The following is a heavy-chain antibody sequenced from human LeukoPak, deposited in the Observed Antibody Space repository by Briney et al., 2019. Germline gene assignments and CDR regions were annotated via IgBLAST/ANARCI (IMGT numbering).Heavy chain of an antibody. CDR1: AGSISSGGHY. Sequence: SQTLSLTCTVSAGSISSGGHYWSWIRQHPGKGLEWIGYIYYSGSTYYNPSLKSRVIISVDTSKNQFSLKPSSVTAADTAVYYCAREKGNYFDYWGQGTLVTVSS. CDR3: AREKGNYFDY. V-gene: IGHV4-31*03. J-gene: IGHJ4*02. CDR2: IYYSGST.